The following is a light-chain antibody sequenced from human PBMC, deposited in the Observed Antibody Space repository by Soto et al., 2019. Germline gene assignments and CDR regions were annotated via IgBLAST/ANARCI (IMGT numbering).Light chain of an antibody. CDR3: QQYGSSGT. Sequence: EIVLTQSPAILSVSPGERATLSCRASQSVSSYLAWYQQKPGQAPRLLIYGASNRATGIPDRFSGSGSGTDFTLTISRLEPEDFAVYYCQQYGSSGTCGQGTKGDIK. V-gene: IGKV3-20*01. CDR1: QSVSSY. J-gene: IGKJ1*01. CDR2: GAS.